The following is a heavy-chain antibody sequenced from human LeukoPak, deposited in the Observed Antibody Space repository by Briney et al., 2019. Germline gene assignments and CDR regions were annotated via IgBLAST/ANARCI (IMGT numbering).Heavy chain of an antibody. V-gene: IGHV1-46*01. CDR1: GYTFTSYY. D-gene: IGHD3-9*01. CDR3: ARGYYDILTGYRFIPNYFDY. CDR2: INPSGGTT. J-gene: IGHJ4*02. Sequence: GASVKVSCKASGYTFTSYYMHWVRQAPGQGLEWMGIINPSGGTTIYAQKFQGRVTMTRDMSTSTVYMELSSLRSEDTAVYYCARGYYDILTGYRFIPNYFDYWGQGTLVTVSS.